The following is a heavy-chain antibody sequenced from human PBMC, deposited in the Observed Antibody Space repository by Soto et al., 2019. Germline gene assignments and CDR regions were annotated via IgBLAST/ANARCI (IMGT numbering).Heavy chain of an antibody. Sequence: SETLSLTCAVSGVSISDTNYYWGCIRPPPGKGREWVGSISYSGNTYYSPSLKRRVTMSVDTSKNQFSLVLSPVTAAAAAVFYCARRGARIGETGLSSGFDPWAQGTLVTVSS. CDR2: ISYSGNT. CDR3: ARRGARIGETGLSSGFDP. V-gene: IGHV4-39*01. CDR1: GVSISDTNYY. J-gene: IGHJ5*02. D-gene: IGHD6-13*01.